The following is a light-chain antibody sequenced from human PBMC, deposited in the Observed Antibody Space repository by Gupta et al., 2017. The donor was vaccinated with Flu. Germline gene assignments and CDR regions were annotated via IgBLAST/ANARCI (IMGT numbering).Light chain of an antibody. CDR3: ATWDDSLSGPV. CDR2: SIN. CDR1: SSNIGSNP. Sequence: SVLPQPPSASGTPGQRVTISCSGSSSNIGSNPVNWYQQLPRTAPKLLIYSINQRPSGVPDRFSGSKSGTSASLAISGLQSEDEADYYCATWDDSLSGPVFGGGTRLTVL. J-gene: IGLJ2*01. V-gene: IGLV1-44*01.